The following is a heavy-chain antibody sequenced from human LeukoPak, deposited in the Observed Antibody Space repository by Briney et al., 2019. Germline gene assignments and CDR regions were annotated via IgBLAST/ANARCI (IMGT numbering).Heavy chain of an antibody. Sequence: PGMSLRLSCAASGVTLSPYGMHWVRQAPGKGLEWVAVISYEGGTQHYADSVKGRFIISRDNPRNTLYLQMNTLRTEATAEYYSAKEGTPQVSSWYDLWGQGTQVIVSS. V-gene: IGHV3-30*18. CDR2: ISYEGGTQ. CDR3: AKEGTPQVSSWYDL. D-gene: IGHD6-13*01. CDR1: GVTLSPYG. J-gene: IGHJ5*02.